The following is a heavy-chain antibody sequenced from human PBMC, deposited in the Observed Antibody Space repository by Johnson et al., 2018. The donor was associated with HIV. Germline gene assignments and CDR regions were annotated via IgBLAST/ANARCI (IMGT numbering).Heavy chain of an antibody. CDR1: GFTFSDYY. CDR3: ARVSSEDAFDI. CDR2: ISSSGSII. Sequence: QVQLMESGGGLVKPGGSLRLSCAASGFTFSDYYMSWIRQAPGKGLEWVSYISSSGSIIYYSDSVKGRFAISRDNVKNSLYLQMNSLRAEDTAVYYCARVSSEDAFDIWGQGTVVTVSS. D-gene: IGHD6-6*01. J-gene: IGHJ3*02. V-gene: IGHV3-11*01.